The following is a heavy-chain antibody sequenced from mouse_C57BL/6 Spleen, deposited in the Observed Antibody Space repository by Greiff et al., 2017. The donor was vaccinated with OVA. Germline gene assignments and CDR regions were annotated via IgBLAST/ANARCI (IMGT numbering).Heavy chain of an antibody. CDR3: AREGDSSGYVRLAMDD. V-gene: IGHV1-53*01. CDR1: GYTFTSYW. J-gene: IGHJ4*01. Sequence: QVQLQQPGTELVKPGASVKLSCKASGYTFTSYWMHWVKQRPGQGLEWIGNINPSNGGTNYNEKFKSKATLTVDKSSSTAYMQLSSLTSKDSAVYYCAREGDSSGYVRLAMDDGGKGTSVTVSS. D-gene: IGHD3-2*02. CDR2: INPSNGGT.